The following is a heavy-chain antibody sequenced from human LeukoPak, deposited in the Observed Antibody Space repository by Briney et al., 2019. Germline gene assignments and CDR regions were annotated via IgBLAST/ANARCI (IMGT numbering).Heavy chain of an antibody. CDR2: ISHDGSNK. D-gene: IGHD3-10*01. CDR1: GFPFSDYG. J-gene: IGHJ4*02. V-gene: IGHV3-30*18. CDR3: AKMWFGSDY. Sequence: GGSLRLSCAASGFPFSDYGMYWVRQAPGKGLEWLAVISHDGSNKHYADSVKGRITISRDNSMNTLYLQMNSLTAEDTAVYYCAKMWFGSDYWGQGTLVTVSS.